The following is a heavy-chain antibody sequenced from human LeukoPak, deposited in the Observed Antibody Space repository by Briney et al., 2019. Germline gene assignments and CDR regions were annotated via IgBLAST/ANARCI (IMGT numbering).Heavy chain of an antibody. CDR3: ARRSRDYYGSGSYYNPWYFDY. CDR2: ISAYNGNT. CDR1: GYTFTSYG. J-gene: IGHJ4*02. Sequence: ASVKVSCKASGYTFTSYGISWVRQAPGQGLEWMGWISAYNGNTNYAQKLQGRVTMTTDTSTSTAYMELRSLRSDDTAVYYCARRSRDYYGSGSYYNPWYFDYWGQGTLVTVSS. V-gene: IGHV1-18*01. D-gene: IGHD3-10*01.